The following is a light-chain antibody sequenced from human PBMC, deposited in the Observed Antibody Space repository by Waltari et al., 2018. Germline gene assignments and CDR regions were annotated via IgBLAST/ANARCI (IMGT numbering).Light chain of an antibody. V-gene: IGKV1-9*01. J-gene: IGKJ2*01. Sequence: DIQLTQSPSFLSASVGDRVTITCRASQGISSYLAWYQQKPGKAPKLLIYAASTVQSGVPSRFRGSGSGTELTLTISRLQPEDFATYYCQQLNSYPYTFGQGTKLEIK. CDR2: AAS. CDR1: QGISSY. CDR3: QQLNSYPYT.